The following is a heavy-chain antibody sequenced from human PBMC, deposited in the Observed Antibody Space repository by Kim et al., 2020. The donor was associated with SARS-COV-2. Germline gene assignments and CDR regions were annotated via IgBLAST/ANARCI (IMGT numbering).Heavy chain of an antibody. CDR1: GGTFSSYA. D-gene: IGHD2-21*02. V-gene: IGHV1-69*13. J-gene: IGHJ4*02. Sequence: SVKVSCKASGGTFSSYAISWVRQAPGQGLECMGGIIPIFGTANYAQKFQGRVTITADESTSTAYMELSSLRSEDTAVYYCARVEVSGGDWYYFDYWGQGTLVTVSS. CDR3: ARVEVSGGDWYYFDY. CDR2: IIPIFGTA.